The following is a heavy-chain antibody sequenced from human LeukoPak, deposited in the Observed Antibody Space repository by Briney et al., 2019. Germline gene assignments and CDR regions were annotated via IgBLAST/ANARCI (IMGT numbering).Heavy chain of an antibody. CDR3: ARADLTDYYYMDV. V-gene: IGHV4-59*01. Sequence: VKPSETLSLTCTVSGGSISSYYWSWIRQPPGKGLEWIEYIYYSGSTNYNPSLKSRVTISVDTSKNQFSLKLSSVTAADTAVYYCARADLTDYYYMDVWGKGTTVTVSS. D-gene: IGHD3-16*01. CDR2: IYYSGST. CDR1: GGSISSYY. J-gene: IGHJ6*03.